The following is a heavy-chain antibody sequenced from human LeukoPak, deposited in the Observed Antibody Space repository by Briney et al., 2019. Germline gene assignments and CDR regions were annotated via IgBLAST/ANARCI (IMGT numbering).Heavy chain of an antibody. CDR2: ISAYNGNT. CDR3: ARDAPYSSSSHVDY. V-gene: IGHV1-18*04. J-gene: IGHJ4*02. CDR1: GYTFTSYY. Sequence: ASVKVSCKASGYTFTSYYMHWVRQAPGQGLEWMGWISAYNGNTNYAQKLQGRVTMTTDTSTSTAYMELRSLRSDDTAVYYCARDAPYSSSSHVDYWGQGTLVTVSS. D-gene: IGHD6-6*01.